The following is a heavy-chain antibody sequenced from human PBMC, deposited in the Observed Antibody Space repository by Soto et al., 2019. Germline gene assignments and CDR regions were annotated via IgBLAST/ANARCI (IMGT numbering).Heavy chain of an antibody. D-gene: IGHD5-12*01. CDR3: ARDFNMVANQFPGGEEGYFDY. CDR1: GFTFSSYS. Sequence: PGGSLRLSCAASGFTFSSYSMNWVRQAPGKGLEWVSSISSSSSYIYYADSVKGRFTISRDNAKNSLYLQMNSLRAEDTAVYYCARDFNMVANQFPGGEEGYFDYWGQGTLVTVSS. V-gene: IGHV3-21*01. J-gene: IGHJ4*02. CDR2: ISSSSSYI.